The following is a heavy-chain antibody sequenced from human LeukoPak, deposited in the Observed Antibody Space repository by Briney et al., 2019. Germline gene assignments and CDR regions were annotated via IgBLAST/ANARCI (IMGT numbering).Heavy chain of an antibody. J-gene: IGHJ4*02. CDR3: ARTASLRSGSRLYYFDY. V-gene: IGHV4-34*01. CDR2: INHSGST. D-gene: IGHD3-3*01. Sequence: SETLSLTCAVYGGSFSGYYWSWIRQPPGKGLEWIGEINHSGSTNYNPSLKSRVTISVDTSKNQFSLKLSSVTAADTAVCYCARTASLRSGSRLYYFDYWGQGTLVTVSS. CDR1: GGSFSGYY.